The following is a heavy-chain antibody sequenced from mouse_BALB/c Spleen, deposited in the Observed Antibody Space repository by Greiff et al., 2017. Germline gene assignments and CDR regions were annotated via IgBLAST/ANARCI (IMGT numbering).Heavy chain of an antibody. CDR2: ISSGGST. J-gene: IGHJ4*01. V-gene: IGHV5-6-5*01. Sequence: EVHLVESGGGLVKPGGSLKLSCAASGFTFSSYAMSWVRQTPEKRLEWVASISSGGSTYYPDSVKGRFTISRDNARNILYLQMSSLRSEDTAMYYCARGGLLRLLYYAMDYWGQGTSVTVSS. CDR1: GFTFSSYA. D-gene: IGHD1-2*01. CDR3: ARGGLLRLLYYAMDY.